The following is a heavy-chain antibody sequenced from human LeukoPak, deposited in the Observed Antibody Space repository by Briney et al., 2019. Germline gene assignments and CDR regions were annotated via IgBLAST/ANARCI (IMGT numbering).Heavy chain of an antibody. D-gene: IGHD3-9*01. V-gene: IGHV1-2*02. CDR1: GYTFTGYY. Sequence: ASVKVSCKASGYTFTGYYIHWVRQAPGQGLEWMGWINPNSAITNYAQNFQGSVTMTRDTSISTAYMELSRLRFDDTAVYYCARDIRIAEYYDILTGENAFDIWGQGTMVTVSS. CDR2: INPNSAIT. J-gene: IGHJ3*02. CDR3: ARDIRIAEYYDILTGENAFDI.